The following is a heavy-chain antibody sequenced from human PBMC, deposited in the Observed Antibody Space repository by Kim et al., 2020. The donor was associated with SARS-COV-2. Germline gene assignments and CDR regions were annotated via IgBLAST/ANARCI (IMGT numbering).Heavy chain of an antibody. D-gene: IGHD6-13*01. CDR3: ARDGDSSSPLRWYWYFDL. J-gene: IGHJ2*01. CDR2: IYYSGST. Sequence: SETLSLTCTVSGGSISSYYWSWIRQPPGKGLEWIGYIYYSGSTNYNPSLKSRVTISVDTSKNQFSLKLSSVTAADTAVYYCARDGDSSSPLRWYWYFDLWGRGTLVTVSS. V-gene: IGHV4-59*01. CDR1: GGSISSYY.